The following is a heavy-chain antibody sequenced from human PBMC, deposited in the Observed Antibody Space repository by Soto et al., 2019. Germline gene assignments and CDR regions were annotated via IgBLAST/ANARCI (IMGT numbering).Heavy chain of an antibody. V-gene: IGHV3-53*04. D-gene: IGHD3-10*01. J-gene: IGHJ6*02. CDR2: LHSGGDT. Sequence: EVQLVESGGGLVQPGGPLRLSCLASGTPVSSNYRTWVRQAPGKGREWVSVLHSGGDTYYANSVKGRFTISRHDSTNTLFLQMNSLTAEDTAVYYCARDGPYYYASRMDVWGQGTTVTVSS. CDR3: ARDGPYYYASRMDV. CDR1: GTPVSSNY.